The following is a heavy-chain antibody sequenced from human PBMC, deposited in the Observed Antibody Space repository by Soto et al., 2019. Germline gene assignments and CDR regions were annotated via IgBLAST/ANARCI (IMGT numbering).Heavy chain of an antibody. Sequence: QVQLVQSGAEVKKPGASVKVSCKASGYTFTSYAMHWVRQAPGQRREWMGGSKAGNGNTKYSQKFQGRVTITRDTSASTAYMELSSLRSEDTAVYYCARDRDYCTNGVCYGRNFDYWGQGTLVTVSS. CDR1: GYTFTSYA. CDR2: SKAGNGNT. D-gene: IGHD2-8*01. CDR3: ARDRDYCTNGVCYGRNFDY. V-gene: IGHV1-3*01. J-gene: IGHJ4*02.